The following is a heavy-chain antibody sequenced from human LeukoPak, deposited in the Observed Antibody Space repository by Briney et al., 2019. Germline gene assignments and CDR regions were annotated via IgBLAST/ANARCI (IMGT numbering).Heavy chain of an antibody. J-gene: IGHJ1*01. V-gene: IGHV4-39*01. Sequence: PSETLSLTCTVPGGSISSSSYYWGWIRQPPGKGLEWIGSIYYSGSTYYNPSLKSRVTISVDTSKNQFSLKLSSVTAADTAVYYCARLKAGSRGYFQHWGQGTLVTVSS. D-gene: IGHD6-19*01. CDR1: GGSISSSSYY. CDR3: ARLKAGSRGYFQH. CDR2: IYYSGST.